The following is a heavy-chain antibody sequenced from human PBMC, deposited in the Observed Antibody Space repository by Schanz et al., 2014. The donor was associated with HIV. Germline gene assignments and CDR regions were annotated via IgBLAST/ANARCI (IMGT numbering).Heavy chain of an antibody. V-gene: IGHV3-30*18. J-gene: IGHJ4*02. CDR3: AKRGVAAEFDY. D-gene: IGHD6-19*01. CDR2: ISFDGATT. Sequence: QVQLVESGGGLVKPGGSLRLSCAASGFTFRRHGMHWVRQAPGKGLEWVALISFDGATTSYVDSVKGRFTISRDNVKNTLSLQMSSLRIEDTAVYFCAKRGVAAEFDYWGQGTLVTVSS. CDR1: GFTFRRHG.